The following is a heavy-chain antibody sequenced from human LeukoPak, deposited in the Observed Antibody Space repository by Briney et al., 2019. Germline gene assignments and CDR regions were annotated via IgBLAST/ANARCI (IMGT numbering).Heavy chain of an antibody. D-gene: IGHD5-12*01. J-gene: IGHJ5*02. CDR2: ISSSSGTI. V-gene: IGHV3-48*01. CDR3: ASGAEGYVFDP. CDR1: GFTFSSYS. Sequence: GGSLRLSCAASGFTFSSYSMNWVRQAPGKGLEWVSYISSSSGTIYYADSVKSRFTISRDNAKNSLYLQVNSLRAEDTAVYYCASGAEGYVFDPWGQGTLVTVSS.